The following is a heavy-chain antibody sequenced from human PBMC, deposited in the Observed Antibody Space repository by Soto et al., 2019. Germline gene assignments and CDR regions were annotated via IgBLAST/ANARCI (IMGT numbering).Heavy chain of an antibody. CDR3: ASTGSYDSSGYYYFDY. J-gene: IGHJ4*02. CDR2: ISAYNGNT. V-gene: IGHV1-18*01. CDR1: GYTFTSYG. D-gene: IGHD3-22*01. Sequence: ASVKVSCKASGYTFTSYGISWVRQAPGQGLEWMGWISAYNGNTNYAQKLQGRVTMTTDTSTSTAYMELRSLRSDDTAVYYCASTGSYDSSGYYYFDYWGQGNLVTVSS.